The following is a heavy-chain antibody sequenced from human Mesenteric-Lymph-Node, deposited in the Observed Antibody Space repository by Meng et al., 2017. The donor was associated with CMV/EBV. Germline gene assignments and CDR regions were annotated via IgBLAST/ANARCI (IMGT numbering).Heavy chain of an antibody. CDR3: AKSGRRQPWYPTTYYYYGMDV. J-gene: IGHJ6*02. CDR1: GFTFSSYA. D-gene: IGHD5-18*01. V-gene: IGHV3-23*01. Sequence: GGSLRLSCAASGFTFSSYAMSWVRQAPGKGLEWVSAISGSGGSTYYADSVKGRFTISRDNSKNTLYLQMNSLRAEDTAVYYCAKSGRRQPWYPTTYYYYGMDVWGQGTTVTVSS. CDR2: ISGSGGST.